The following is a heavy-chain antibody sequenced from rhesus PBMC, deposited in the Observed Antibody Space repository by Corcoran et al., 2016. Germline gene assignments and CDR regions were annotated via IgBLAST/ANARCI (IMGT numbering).Heavy chain of an antibody. CDR1: GFTFSSYG. J-gene: IGHJ4*01. V-gene: IGHV3S42*01. D-gene: IGHD3-34*01. CDR3: AKSNWGDYYIDY. Sequence: EVQLVESGGGLAKPGGSLRLACAASGFTFSSYGTNWVRQTPGKGLEWISDCNSGGGRTYYADYVKGRFTISRDNSKNTLSLQMNSLRAEDTAVYYCAKSNWGDYYIDYWGRGVLVTVSS. CDR2: CNSGGGRT.